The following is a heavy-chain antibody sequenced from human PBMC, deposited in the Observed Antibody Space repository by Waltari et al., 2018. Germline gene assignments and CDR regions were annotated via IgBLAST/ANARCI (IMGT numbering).Heavy chain of an antibody. V-gene: IGHV1-69-2*01. CDR1: GYNFTAYN. Sequence: EVQLVQSGAEVKRPGATVKLSCKASGYNFTAYNIHWVQQAPGKGLEWMGRVDPADSETIYAEKFQGRVTITADTSTDTAYMELSSLRSEDTAVYYCATVLTTVPTYWFDPWGQGTLVTVSS. CDR2: VDPADSET. CDR3: ATVLTTVPTYWFDP. D-gene: IGHD4-4*01. J-gene: IGHJ5*02.